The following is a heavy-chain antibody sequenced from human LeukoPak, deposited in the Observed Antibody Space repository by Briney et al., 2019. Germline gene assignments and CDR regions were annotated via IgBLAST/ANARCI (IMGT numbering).Heavy chain of an antibody. D-gene: IGHD4-17*01. CDR3: ARDGTAYGDYYYYYMDV. CDR1: GYTFTGYY. V-gene: IGHV1-2*02. J-gene: IGHJ6*03. Sequence: VASVEVSCKASGYTFTGYYMHWVRQAPGQGLEWMGWINPNSGGTNYAQKFQGRVTMTRDTSISTAYMELSRLRSDDTAVYYCARDGTAYGDYYYYYMDVWGKGTTVTVSS. CDR2: INPNSGGT.